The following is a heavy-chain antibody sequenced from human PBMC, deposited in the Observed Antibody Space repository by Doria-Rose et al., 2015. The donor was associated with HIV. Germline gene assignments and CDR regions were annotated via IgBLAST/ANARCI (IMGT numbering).Heavy chain of an antibody. Sequence: QMQLQESGPGLVKPSETLSLTCTVSGDSIHNFYWTWVRQAAGKGLEWIGRIYSTGSTNYNPSLQSRVTISIDTSRSQFSLSLRSVTAADTAFYFCARDRGDYWGQGALVTVTS. CDR3: ARDRGDY. V-gene: IGHV4-4*07. J-gene: IGHJ4*02. CDR2: IYSTGST. CDR1: GDSIHNFY.